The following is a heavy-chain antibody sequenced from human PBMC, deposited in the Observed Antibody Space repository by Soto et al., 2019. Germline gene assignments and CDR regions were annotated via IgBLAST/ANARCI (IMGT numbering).Heavy chain of an antibody. D-gene: IGHD6-13*01. J-gene: IGHJ6*02. Sequence: EVQLVESGGGLVQPGGSLRLSCAVSGFSFSNYAMNWVRQAPGKGLEWVSVIRGSGDTRDYADSVKGRFTISRDNSKNMLYLQMNSLRPEDTAVYYCALPPSHSGTRPETALDGWGQGTTVTVSS. CDR1: GFSFSNYA. CDR2: IRGSGDTR. V-gene: IGHV3-23*04. CDR3: ALPPSHSGTRPETALDG.